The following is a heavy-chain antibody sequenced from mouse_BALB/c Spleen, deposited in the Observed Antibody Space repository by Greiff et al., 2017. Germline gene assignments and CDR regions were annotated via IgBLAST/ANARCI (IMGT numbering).Heavy chain of an antibody. CDR2: IDPETGGT. CDR1: GYTFTDYE. V-gene: IGHV1-15*01. Sequence: QVQLQQSGAELVRPGASVTLSCKASGYTFTDYEMHWVKQTPVHGLEWIGAIDPETGGTAYNQKFKGKATLTADKSSSTAYMELRSLTSADSAVYYCTGDTTVVAPDAMDYGGQGTSVTVSS. CDR3: TGDTTVVAPDAMDY. J-gene: IGHJ4*01. D-gene: IGHD1-1*01.